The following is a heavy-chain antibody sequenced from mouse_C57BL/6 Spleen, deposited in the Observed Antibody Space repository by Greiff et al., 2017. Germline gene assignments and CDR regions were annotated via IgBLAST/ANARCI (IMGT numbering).Heavy chain of an antibody. CDR1: GYSFTGYY. J-gene: IGHJ2*01. D-gene: IGHD2-2*01. CDR3: ASVGGYGGNYFDY. Sequence: EVQLQQSGPELVKPGASVKISCKASGYSFTGYYMNWVKQSPEKSLEWIGEINPSTGGTTYNQKFKAKATMTVDKSSSTAYMQLKSLTSEDSAVYYCASVGGYGGNYFDYWGQGTPLTVSS. CDR2: INPSTGGT. V-gene: IGHV1-42*01.